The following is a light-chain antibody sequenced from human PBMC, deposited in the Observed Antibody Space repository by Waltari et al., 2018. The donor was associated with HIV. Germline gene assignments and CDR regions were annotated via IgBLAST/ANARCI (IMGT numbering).Light chain of an antibody. CDR3: AAWDVSLSVWV. V-gene: IGLV1-44*01. Sequence: QSVLTQPPSASGTPGQRVTISCSGGSPDIGSNPVNWYHQLPGAAPRLLIYDTNKRPSGVPDRFSGSKSGTSASLAVSGLQSEDEADYYCAAWDVSLSVWVFGGGTKLTVL. CDR2: DTN. J-gene: IGLJ3*02. CDR1: SPDIGSNP.